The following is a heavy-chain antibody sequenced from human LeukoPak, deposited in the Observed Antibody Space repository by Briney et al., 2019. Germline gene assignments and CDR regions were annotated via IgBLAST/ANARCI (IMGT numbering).Heavy chain of an antibody. D-gene: IGHD1-26*01. CDR1: GYTFTSYG. J-gene: IGHJ3*02. CDR2: ISAYNGNT. V-gene: IGHV1-18*01. Sequence: ASVKVSCKASGYTFTSYGISWVRQAPGQGLEWMGWISAYNGNTNYAQKLQGRVTMTTDTSTSTAHMELRSLRSDDTAVYYCARDKAQRRGSYRIDIWGQGTMVTVSS. CDR3: ARDKAQRRGSYRIDI.